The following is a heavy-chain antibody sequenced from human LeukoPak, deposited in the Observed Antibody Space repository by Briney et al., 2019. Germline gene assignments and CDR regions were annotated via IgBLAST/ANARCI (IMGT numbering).Heavy chain of an antibody. V-gene: IGHV3-7*05. CDR1: GFTFSNYW. J-gene: IGHJ3*01. CDR3: TRDEF. CDR2: MKKDGSGK. Sequence: GGSLRLSCAGSGFTFSNYWMSWVRQAPGKGLEWVANMKKDGSGKYYVDSVKGRFTISRDNAKNSLYLQMDSLRAEDTAVYYCTRDEFWGQGTMVTVSS.